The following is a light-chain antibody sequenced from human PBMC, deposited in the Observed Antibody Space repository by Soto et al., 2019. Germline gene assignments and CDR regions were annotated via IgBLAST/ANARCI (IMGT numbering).Light chain of an antibody. V-gene: IGLV2-14*01. CDR3: TSYTSSSTHYV. J-gene: IGLJ1*01. CDR1: SSDVGDYNS. Sequence: QSALTQPASVSGSPGQSITISCTGTSSDVGDYNSVSWYQQHPGKAPKVMIYEVSNRPSGVSNRFSGSKSGNTASLTISGLQAEDEADYYCTSYTSSSTHYVFGTGTKGTVL. CDR2: EVS.